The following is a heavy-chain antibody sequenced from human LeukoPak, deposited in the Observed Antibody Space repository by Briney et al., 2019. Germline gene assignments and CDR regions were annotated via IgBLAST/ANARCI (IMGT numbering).Heavy chain of an antibody. D-gene: IGHD1-26*01. V-gene: IGHV4-59*08. CDR2: SSYSGSS. Sequence: SETLSLTCTVSGGSISSYYWSWIRQPPGKGLEWIGYSSYSGSSNYNPSLKSRVTISVDTSKNQISLKLSSVTAADTAVYYCARLEYSGSYYPDWYFDLRGRGALVTVSS. J-gene: IGHJ2*01. CDR3: ARLEYSGSYYPDWYFDL. CDR1: GGSISSYY.